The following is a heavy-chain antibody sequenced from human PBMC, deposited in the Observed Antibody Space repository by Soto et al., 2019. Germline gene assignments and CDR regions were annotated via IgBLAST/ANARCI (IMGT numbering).Heavy chain of an antibody. J-gene: IGHJ4*02. V-gene: IGHV3-11*01. D-gene: IGHD4-17*01. CDR3: ARRDYGDYHFDY. CDR2: ISSSGSTI. Sequence: QVQLVESGGGLVKPGGSLRLSCAASGFTFSDYYMSLLRQAPGKGLAWVSYISSSGSTIYYADSVKGRFTISRGNAKNSLYRQMNILRADDTAAYYCARRDYGDYHFDYRGQGTLVTVSS. CDR1: GFTFSDYY.